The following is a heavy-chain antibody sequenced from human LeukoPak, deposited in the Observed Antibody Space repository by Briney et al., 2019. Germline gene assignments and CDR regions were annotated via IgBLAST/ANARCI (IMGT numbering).Heavy chain of an antibody. CDR1: EFTFSNYP. CDR3: VTSVAGSYLY. D-gene: IGHD6-19*01. CDR2: ITTTGGST. Sequence: PGGSLRLSCSASEFTFSNYPMHWVRQAPGKGLEYVSAITTTGGSTYYAESVKGRFTISRDNSKSTLCLQMSSLRTEDTAVYYCVTSVAGSYLYWGQGTLVTVSS. J-gene: IGHJ4*02. V-gene: IGHV3-64D*09.